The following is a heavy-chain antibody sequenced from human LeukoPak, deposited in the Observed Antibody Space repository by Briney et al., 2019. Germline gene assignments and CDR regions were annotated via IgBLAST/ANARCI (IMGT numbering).Heavy chain of an antibody. Sequence: KASETLSLTCTVSGSSISSYYWSWIRQPPGKGLEWIGYIYTSGSTNYNPSLKSRVTMSVDTSKNQFSLKLSSVTAADTAVYYCARERAYYDILTGYSLDYWGQGTLVTVSS. CDR1: GSSISSYY. D-gene: IGHD3-9*01. V-gene: IGHV4-4*08. CDR2: IYTSGST. CDR3: ARERAYYDILTGYSLDY. J-gene: IGHJ4*02.